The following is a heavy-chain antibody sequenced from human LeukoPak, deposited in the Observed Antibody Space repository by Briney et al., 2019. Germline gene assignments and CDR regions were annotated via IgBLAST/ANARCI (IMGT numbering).Heavy chain of an antibody. J-gene: IGHJ4*02. CDR2: IIPIFGTA. D-gene: IGHD3-10*01. V-gene: IGHV1-69*06. CDR3: ARGRYGSGTLYYFDY. Sequence: SVKVSCKASGGTFSSYAISWVRQAPGQGLEWMGGIIPIFGTANYAQKFQGRVTITADKSTSTAYMELSSLRSEDTAVYYCARGRYGSGTLYYFDYWGQGTLVTVSS. CDR1: GGTFSSYA.